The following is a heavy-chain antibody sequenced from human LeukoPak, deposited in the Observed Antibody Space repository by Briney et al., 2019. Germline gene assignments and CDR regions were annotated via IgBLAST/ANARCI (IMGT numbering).Heavy chain of an antibody. CDR1: GFTFSSYG. J-gene: IGHJ5*02. CDR3: AKDPYRVVVATGNYLDP. Sequence: PGRSLRLSCAASGFTFSSYGMHWVRQAPGKGLEWVGVISHDGSNIHYGDSVKGRFTISRDNSKNTLYLQMNSLRAEDTAVYYCAKDPYRVVVATGNYLDPWGQGTLVTVSS. V-gene: IGHV3-30*18. CDR2: ISHDGSNI. D-gene: IGHD2-15*01.